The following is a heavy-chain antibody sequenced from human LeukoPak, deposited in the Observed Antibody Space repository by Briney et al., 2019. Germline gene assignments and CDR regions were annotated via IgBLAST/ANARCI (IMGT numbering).Heavy chain of an antibody. V-gene: IGHV1-8*01. CDR3: ARDLGYSSSWYKGNNYYYGMDV. J-gene: IGHJ6*02. D-gene: IGHD6-13*01. Sequence: ASVKVSCKASGYTFTSYDINWVRQATGQGLEWMGWMNPNSGNTGYAQKFQGRVTMTGNTSISTAYMELSSLRSEDTAVYYCARDLGYSSSWYKGNNYYYGMDVWGQGTTVTVSS. CDR2: MNPNSGNT. CDR1: GYTFTSYD.